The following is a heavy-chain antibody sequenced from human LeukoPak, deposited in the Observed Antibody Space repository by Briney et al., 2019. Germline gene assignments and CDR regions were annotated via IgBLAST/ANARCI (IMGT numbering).Heavy chain of an antibody. CDR2: ISGRGGGA. CDR1: GFTFSSYA. CDR3: AKRGVVIRVILVGFHKEAYYFDS. D-gene: IGHD3-22*01. J-gene: IGHJ4*02. V-gene: IGHV3-23*01. Sequence: GGSLRLSCAASGFTFSSYAMTWVRRAPGKGLEWVAGISGRGGGANYADSVKGRFTISRDNYKNTLYLQMNSLGDEDTAVYFCAKRGVVIRVILVGFHKEAYYFDSWGQGALVTVSS.